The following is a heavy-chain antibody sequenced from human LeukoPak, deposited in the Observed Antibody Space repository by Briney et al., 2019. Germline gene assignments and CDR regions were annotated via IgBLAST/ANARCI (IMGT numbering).Heavy chain of an antibody. J-gene: IGHJ6*04. D-gene: IGHD3-22*01. CDR2: IYPGGVT. V-gene: IGHV3-53*01. Sequence: GGSLRLSCAASGFTINTNYMSWVRQAPERGLEWLSVIYPGGVTKYAESVKGRFTVSRDIAKNTVYLEMNDLRAEDTALYYCAREIGYYFDSDDSRLRGRLDVWGKGTSVTVSS. CDR1: GFTINTNY. CDR3: AREIGYYFDSDDSRLRGRLDV.